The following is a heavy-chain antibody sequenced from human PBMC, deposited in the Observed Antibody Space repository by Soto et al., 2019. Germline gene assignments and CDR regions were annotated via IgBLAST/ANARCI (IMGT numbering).Heavy chain of an antibody. CDR2: MNPSGDRT. CDR3: ARGRGYSGDDLQEDGFDV. Sequence: QVQLMQSGTEVKEPGASVNLSCKASGYTFSSFYIHWVRQAPGQGLEWVGIMNPSGDRTNYAQNFQGRVTMTRDTATCTVYMELSSLRSEDTAVYYCARGRGYSGDDLQEDGFDVWGQGTMVTVS. V-gene: IGHV1-46*01. J-gene: IGHJ3*01. CDR1: GYTFSSFY. D-gene: IGHD5-12*01.